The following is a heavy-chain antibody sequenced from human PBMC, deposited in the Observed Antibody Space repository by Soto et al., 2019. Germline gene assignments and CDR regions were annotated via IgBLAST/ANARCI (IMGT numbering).Heavy chain of an antibody. CDR2: ISSSSSYI. V-gene: IGHV3-21*01. CDR3: AKGIAAEGWFDP. J-gene: IGHJ5*02. D-gene: IGHD6-13*01. CDR1: GFTFSSYS. Sequence: PGGSLRLSCAASGFTFSSYSMNWVRQAPGKGLEWVSSISSSSSYIYYADSVKGRFTISRDNAKNSLYLQMNSLRAEDTAVYYCAKGIAAEGWFDPWGQGTLVTVSS.